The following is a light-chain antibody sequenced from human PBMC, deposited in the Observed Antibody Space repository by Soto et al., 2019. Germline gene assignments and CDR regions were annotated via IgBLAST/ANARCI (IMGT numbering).Light chain of an antibody. Sequence: QSALTQPPSASGSPGQSVTISCTGTSGDIGGYDYVSWYQQHPGKAPKLIIYEVNKRPSGVPDRFSGSKSGNTASLTVSGLQAEDEADYYCSSYAGSNNLVFAGGTQLTVL. CDR1: SGDIGGYDY. CDR3: SSYAGSNNLV. CDR2: EVN. J-gene: IGLJ3*02. V-gene: IGLV2-8*01.